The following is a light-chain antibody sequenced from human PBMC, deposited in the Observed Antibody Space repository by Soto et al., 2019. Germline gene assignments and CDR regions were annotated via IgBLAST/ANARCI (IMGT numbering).Light chain of an antibody. CDR1: QSISSY. CDR2: AAS. Sequence: DIQMTQSPSSLSASVGDRVTITCRASQSISSYLNWYQQKPGKAPKLLIYAASSLQSEVPSRFSGSGSGTDFTLTISSLQPEDFATYYCQQSYSTLFTFGPGNKVDIK. J-gene: IGKJ3*01. CDR3: QQSYSTLFT. V-gene: IGKV1-39*01.